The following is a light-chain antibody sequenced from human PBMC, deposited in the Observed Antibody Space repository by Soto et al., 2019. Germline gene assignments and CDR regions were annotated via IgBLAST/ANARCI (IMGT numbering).Light chain of an antibody. CDR2: YSS. V-gene: IGKV3D-15*01. CDR3: QQYAYWPAT. J-gene: IGKJ1*01. CDR1: QSVRTN. Sequence: EVMMTQFPDTVSVTPGETVTLSCGASQSVRTNLAWYQQRPGQAPRLLIHYSSTRASDIPARFSGSGSGTNFTLAISSLQSEDFAVYYCQQYAYWPATFVQGTKVEIK.